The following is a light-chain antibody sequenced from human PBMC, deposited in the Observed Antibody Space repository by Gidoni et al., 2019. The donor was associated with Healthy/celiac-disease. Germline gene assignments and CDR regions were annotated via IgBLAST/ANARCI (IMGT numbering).Light chain of an antibody. CDR1: QSISSY. J-gene: IGKJ2*01. V-gene: IGKV1-39*01. Sequence: DIQMTQSPSSLSASVGDRVTITCRASQSISSYLHLYQQKPGKAPKLLIYAESSVQSGVPSRFSGSVSGTDFTLTISSLQPEDFATYYGQQSYSTPHTFGQGTKLEIK. CDR3: QQSYSTPHT. CDR2: AES.